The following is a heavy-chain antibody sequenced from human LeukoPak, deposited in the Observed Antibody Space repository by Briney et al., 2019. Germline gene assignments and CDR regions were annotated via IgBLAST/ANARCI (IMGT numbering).Heavy chain of an antibody. Sequence: GGSLRLSCAASGFTFSSYSMNWVRQAPGKGLEWVSSISSSSSYIYYADSVKGRFTISRDNAKNSLYLQMNSLRAEDTAVYYCTRLDDVNATLLRFDYWGQGTPVTVSS. CDR2: ISSSSSYI. V-gene: IGHV3-21*01. J-gene: IGHJ4*02. CDR3: TRLDDVNATLLRFDY. CDR1: GFTFSSYS. D-gene: IGHD2-2*01.